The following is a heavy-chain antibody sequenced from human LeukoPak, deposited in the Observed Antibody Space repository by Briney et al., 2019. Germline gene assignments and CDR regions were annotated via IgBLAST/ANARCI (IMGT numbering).Heavy chain of an antibody. Sequence: PGGSLRLSCAASGFTFSSYAMSWVRQAPGKGLEWVSAISGSGGSTYYADSVKGRFTISRDNSKNTLYLQMNSLRSEDTAVYYCARVRGYNWNDVGDYWGQGTLVTVSS. CDR2: ISGSGGST. V-gene: IGHV3-23*01. CDR1: GFTFSSYA. D-gene: IGHD1-1*01. J-gene: IGHJ4*02. CDR3: ARVRGYNWNDVGDY.